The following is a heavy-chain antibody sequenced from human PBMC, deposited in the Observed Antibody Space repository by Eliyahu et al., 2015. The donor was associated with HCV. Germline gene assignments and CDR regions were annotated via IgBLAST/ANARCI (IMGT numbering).Heavy chain of an antibody. V-gene: IGHV1-69*02. J-gene: IGHJ3*02. CDR1: GGTFSSYT. D-gene: IGHD4-17*01. CDR2: IIPXLGIA. Sequence: QVQLVQSGAEVKKPGSSVKVSXKASGGTFSSYTISWVRQAPGQGLEWMGRIIPXLGIANYAQKFQGRVTITADKSTSTAYMELSSLRSEDTAVYYCASGYGEVAFDIWGQGTMVTVSS. CDR3: ASGYGEVAFDI.